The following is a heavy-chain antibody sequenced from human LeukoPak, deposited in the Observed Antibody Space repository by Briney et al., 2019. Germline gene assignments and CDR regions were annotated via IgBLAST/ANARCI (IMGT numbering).Heavy chain of an antibody. J-gene: IGHJ4*02. Sequence: GGSLRLSCAASGFTFSGFAMSWVRQAPGKGLVWVSVICGSGGTTYYADAVKGRFTISRDNSKNTLYLQMNSLRAEDTAVYHCTREAVAVDYWGQGTLATVSS. CDR1: GFTFSGFA. D-gene: IGHD6-19*01. V-gene: IGHV3-23*01. CDR2: ICGSGGTT. CDR3: TREAVAVDY.